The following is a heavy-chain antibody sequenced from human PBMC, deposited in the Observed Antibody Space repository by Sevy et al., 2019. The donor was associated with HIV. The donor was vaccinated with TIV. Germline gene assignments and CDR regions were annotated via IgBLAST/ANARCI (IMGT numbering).Heavy chain of an antibody. CDR1: GFTFSTFG. D-gene: IGHD1-26*01. CDR3: ARESGSNWYFDL. J-gene: IGHJ2*01. Sequence: GGSLRLSCTTSGFTFSTFGMHWVRQAPGKGLEWVAAIFYDGSITYYADSVKGRFTISRDNSKNTLYLQMNSLRAEDTAVYYCARESGSNWYFDLWGRGTLVTVSS. V-gene: IGHV3-33*01. CDR2: IFYDGSIT.